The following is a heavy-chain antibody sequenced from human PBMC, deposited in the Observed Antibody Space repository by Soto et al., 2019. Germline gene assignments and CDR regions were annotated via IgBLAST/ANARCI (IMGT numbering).Heavy chain of an antibody. Sequence: XDSLKVSWKCSGYRFTSYWIGLVLQVPGKGLEGMGIIYPGDSDTRYSPSFQGQVTISADKSISTAYLQWSSLKASDTAMYYCARWYSSSRGGDAFDIWGQGTMVTVSS. V-gene: IGHV5-51*01. CDR1: GYRFTSYW. CDR2: IYPGDSDT. J-gene: IGHJ3*02. D-gene: IGHD6-13*01. CDR3: ARWYSSSRGGDAFDI.